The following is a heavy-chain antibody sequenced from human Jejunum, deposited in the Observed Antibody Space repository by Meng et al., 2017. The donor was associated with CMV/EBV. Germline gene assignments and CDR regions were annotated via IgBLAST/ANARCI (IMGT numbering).Heavy chain of an antibody. CDR2: ISTYNGKT. D-gene: IGHD2-8*02. V-gene: IGHV1-18*01. Sequence: VHLVQPGPEVKKPGASVTVSCKASGYIFMSYGISWVRQAPGQGLEWVGWISTYNGKTNFAQKLLGRVTMTTDTSTNTAYMELRSLRSDDTAIYYCARTPWDTNTGNHLDYWGQGTLVTVSS. CDR1: GYIFMSYG. J-gene: IGHJ4*02. CDR3: ARTPWDTNTGNHLDY.